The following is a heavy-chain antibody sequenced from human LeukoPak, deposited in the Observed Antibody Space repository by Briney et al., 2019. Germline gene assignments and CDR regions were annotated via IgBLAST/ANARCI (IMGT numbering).Heavy chain of an antibody. J-gene: IGHJ5*02. Sequence: PSETLSLTCTVSGGSISSSSYYWGWIRQPPGKGLEWIGSIYYSGSTYYNPSLKSRVTISVDTSKNQFSLKLSSVTAADTAVYYCARAVTGTDNWFDPWGQGTLVTVSS. CDR3: ARAVTGTDNWFDP. CDR1: GGSISSSSYY. D-gene: IGHD1-20*01. V-gene: IGHV4-39*07. CDR2: IYYSGST.